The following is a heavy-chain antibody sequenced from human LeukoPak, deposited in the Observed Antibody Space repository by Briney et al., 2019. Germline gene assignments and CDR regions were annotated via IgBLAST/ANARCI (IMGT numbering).Heavy chain of an antibody. D-gene: IGHD3-22*01. J-gene: IGHJ4*02. CDR3: ARVEYYYDSSGYYFFDY. CDR1: GYTFTSYY. V-gene: IGHV1-2*06. Sequence: ASVKVSCKASGYTFTSYYMHWVRQAPGQGLEWMGRINPNSGGTNYAQKFQGRVTMTRDTSISTAYMELSRLRSDDTAVYYCARVEYYYDSSGYYFFDYWGQGTLVTVSS. CDR2: INPNSGGT.